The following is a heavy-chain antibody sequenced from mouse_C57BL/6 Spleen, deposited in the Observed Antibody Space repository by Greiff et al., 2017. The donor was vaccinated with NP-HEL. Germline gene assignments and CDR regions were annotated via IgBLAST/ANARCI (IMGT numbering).Heavy chain of an antibody. Sequence: QVQLQQPGAELVKPGASVKLSCKASGYTFTSYWMHWVKQRPGQGLEWIGMIHPSSGSTNYNEKFKSKATLTVDTSSSTAYMQLSSLTSEDSAVYYCARDTTVVDPYWYFGVWGTGTTVTVAS. CDR1: GYTFTSYW. V-gene: IGHV1-64*01. CDR3: ARDTTVVDPYWYFGV. CDR2: IHPSSGST. D-gene: IGHD1-1*01. J-gene: IGHJ1*03.